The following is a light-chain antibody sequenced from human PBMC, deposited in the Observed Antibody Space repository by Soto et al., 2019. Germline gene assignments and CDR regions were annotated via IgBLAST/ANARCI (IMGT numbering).Light chain of an antibody. CDR2: GNS. V-gene: IGLV1-40*01. J-gene: IGLJ2*01. Sequence: QAVVTQPPSVSGAPGQRVTISCTGSSSNIGAGYDVHWYQQLPGTAPKLLIYGNSNRPSGVPDRFSGSKSGTSASLAITGLQAEDGADYYCQSYDSSLSVVFGGGTQLTVL. CDR1: SSNIGAGYD. CDR3: QSYDSSLSVV.